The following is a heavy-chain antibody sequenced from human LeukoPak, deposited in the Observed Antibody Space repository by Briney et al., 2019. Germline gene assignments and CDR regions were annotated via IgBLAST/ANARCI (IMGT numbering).Heavy chain of an antibody. Sequence: SETLSLTCTVSGGSISSYYWSWIRQPPGKGLEGSGYIYYSGSTNYNPSLKSRVTISVDTSKNQFSLKLSSVTAADTAVYYCAREMLLWFGEANYYYYMDVWGKGTTVTVSS. J-gene: IGHJ6*03. CDR2: IYYSGST. CDR3: AREMLLWFGEANYYYYMDV. D-gene: IGHD3-10*01. CDR1: GGSISSYY. V-gene: IGHV4-59*01.